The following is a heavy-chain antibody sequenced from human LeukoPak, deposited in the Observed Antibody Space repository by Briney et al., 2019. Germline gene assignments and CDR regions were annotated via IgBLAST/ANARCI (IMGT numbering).Heavy chain of an antibody. CDR1: GGSISSYY. V-gene: IGHV4-4*07. CDR3: ARDEYGSGSYSFDY. CDR2: IYTSGST. Sequence: SETLSLTCTVSGGSISSYYWSWIRQSAGKGLEWIGRIYTSGSTNYNPSLKSRVTMSVDTSKNQFSLKLSSVTAADTAVYYCARDEYGSGSYSFDYWGQGTLVTVSS. J-gene: IGHJ4*02. D-gene: IGHD3-10*01.